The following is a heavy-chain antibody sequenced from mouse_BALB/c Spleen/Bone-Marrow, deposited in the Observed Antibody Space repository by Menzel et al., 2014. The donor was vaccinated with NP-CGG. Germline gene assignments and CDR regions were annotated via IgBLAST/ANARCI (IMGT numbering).Heavy chain of an antibody. CDR3: ARLEEGYGNYEGYYCALDY. Sequence: EVKVVESGPSLVKPSQTLSLTCSVTGDSITSGYWNWIRKFPGNKLEYMGYISYSGITYYNPSLKSRISITRDTSKNQYYLQLNSVTTEDTATYFCARLEEGYGNYEGYYCALDYWGQGTSVTVPS. D-gene: IGHD2-10*02. J-gene: IGHJ4*01. V-gene: IGHV3-8*02. CDR1: GDSITSGY. CDR2: ISYSGIT.